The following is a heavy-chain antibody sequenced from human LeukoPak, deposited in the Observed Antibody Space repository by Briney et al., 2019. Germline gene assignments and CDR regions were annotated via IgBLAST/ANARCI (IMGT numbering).Heavy chain of an antibody. CDR1: GGSFSGYY. J-gene: IGHJ1*01. V-gene: IGHV4-34*01. Sequence: SETLSLTCAVYGGSFSGYYWSWIRQPPGKGLEWIGEINHSGSTNYNPSLKSRVTISVDTSKNQFSLKLSSVTAADTAVYYCERGPRITMVRGVNRDFQHWGQGTLVTVSS. CDR2: INHSGST. D-gene: IGHD3-10*01. CDR3: ERGPRITMVRGVNRDFQH.